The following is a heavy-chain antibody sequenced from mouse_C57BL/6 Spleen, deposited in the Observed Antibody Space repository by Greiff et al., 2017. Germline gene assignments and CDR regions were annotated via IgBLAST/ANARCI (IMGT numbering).Heavy chain of an antibody. CDR3: ARVGLYGSSVFDY. J-gene: IGHJ2*01. CDR2: INPSNGGT. CDR1: GYTFTSYW. D-gene: IGHD1-1*01. Sequence: QVHVKQSGTELVKPGASVKLSCKASGYTFTSYWMHWVKQRPGQGLEWIGNINPSNGGTNYNEKFKSKATLTVDKSSSTAYMQLSSLTSEDSAVYYCARVGLYGSSVFDYWGQGTTLTVSS. V-gene: IGHV1-53*01.